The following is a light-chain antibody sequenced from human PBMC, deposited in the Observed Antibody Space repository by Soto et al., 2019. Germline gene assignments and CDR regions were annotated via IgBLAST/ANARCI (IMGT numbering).Light chain of an antibody. V-gene: IGKV1-6*01. J-gene: IGKJ1*01. CDR2: AAS. Sequence: AIQMTQSPSSLSASVGDRVTITCRASQGIRNDLGWYQQKPGKAPKVLIYAASSLQGGVPSRFSGSGSGTDFTLTISSLQPEDFATYYCLQDYNSLMFGQGTKVEIK. CDR3: LQDYNSLM. CDR1: QGIRND.